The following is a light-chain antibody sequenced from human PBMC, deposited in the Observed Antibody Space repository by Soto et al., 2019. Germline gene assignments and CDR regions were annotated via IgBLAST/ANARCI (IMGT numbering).Light chain of an antibody. V-gene: IGLV2-14*01. J-gene: IGLJ2*01. Sequence: QSALTQPASVSGSPGQSLTISCTGTSSDVGGYNYVSWYQQHPGKAPKLIIYEVTNRPSGVSNRFSGSKSGNTASLTISGLQAEDEANYYCSSHTSISTVVFGGGTKVTVL. CDR2: EVT. CDR1: SSDVGGYNY. CDR3: SSHTSISTVV.